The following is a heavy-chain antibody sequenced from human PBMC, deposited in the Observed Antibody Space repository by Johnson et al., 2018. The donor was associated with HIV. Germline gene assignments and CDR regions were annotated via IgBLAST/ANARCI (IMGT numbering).Heavy chain of an antibody. J-gene: IGHJ3*02. CDR2: FTGNGAKK. CDR1: GFTFRSYA. D-gene: IGHD2/OR15-2a*01. Sequence: VQLVESGGGLVQPGGSLRLSCAASGFTFRSYAMSWVRQAPGKGLEWVSSFTGNGAKKYSADPVTGRFTISRDNSKNTLYLQMYSLRAEDTAVYYCAKDLSYPKTRAFDIWGQGTMVTVSS. V-gene: IGHV3-23*04. CDR3: AKDLSYPKTRAFDI.